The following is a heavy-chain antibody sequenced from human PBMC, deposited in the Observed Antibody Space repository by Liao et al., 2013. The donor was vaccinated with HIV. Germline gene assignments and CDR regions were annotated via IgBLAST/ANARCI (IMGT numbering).Heavy chain of an antibody. Sequence: QVQLQQWGAGLLKSSETLSLTCAVYGGSISSYYWSWIRQPAGKGLEWIGRIYTSGSTNYNPSLKSRVTMSVDTSKNQFSLKLSSVTAADTAVYYCARVVYDILTGYYNWYFDYWGQGTLVTVSS. J-gene: IGHJ4*02. CDR3: ARVVYDILTGYYNWYFDY. V-gene: IGHV4-59*10. CDR2: IYTSGST. D-gene: IGHD3-9*01. CDR1: GGSISSYY.